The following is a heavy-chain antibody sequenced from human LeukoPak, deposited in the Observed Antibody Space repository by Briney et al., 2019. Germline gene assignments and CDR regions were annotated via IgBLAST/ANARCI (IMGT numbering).Heavy chain of an antibody. V-gene: IGHV4-30-2*01. CDR1: GGSISSSSYY. D-gene: IGHD3-10*01. CDR3: ARRDPGSGSPYFDY. Sequence: SETLSLTCTVSGGSISSSSYYWSWIRQPPGKGLEWIGYIYHSGSTYYNPSLKSRVTISVDRSKNQFSLKLSSVTAADTAVYYCARRDPGSGSPYFDYWGQGTLVTVSS. CDR2: IYHSGST. J-gene: IGHJ4*02.